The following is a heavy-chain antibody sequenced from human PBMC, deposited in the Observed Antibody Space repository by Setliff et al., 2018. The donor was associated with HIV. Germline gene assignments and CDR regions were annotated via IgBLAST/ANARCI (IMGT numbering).Heavy chain of an antibody. CDR3: ARAFYYDSSVDY. CDR2: IYHSGST. V-gene: IGHV4-31*03. CDR1: GGSISSGTYY. Sequence: KTSETLSLTCTVSGGSISSGTYYWTWIRQHPGKGLEWIGYIYHSGSTYYNPSLKSRLTISVDTSKNQFSLKLGSVTAADTAFYYCARAFYYDSSVDYWGQGTLVTVS. D-gene: IGHD3-22*01. J-gene: IGHJ4*02.